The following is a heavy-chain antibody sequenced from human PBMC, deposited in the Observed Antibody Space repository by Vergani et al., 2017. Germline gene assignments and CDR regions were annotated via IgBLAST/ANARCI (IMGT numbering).Heavy chain of an antibody. CDR1: GGTFSSYA. CDR3: ARATPYYDILTGYSYYFDY. CDR2: IIPIFGTA. D-gene: IGHD3-9*01. J-gene: IGHJ4*02. V-gene: IGHV1-69*13. Sequence: QVQLVQSGAEVKKPGSSVKVSCKASGGTFSSYAISWVRQAHGQGLEWMGRIIPIFGTANYAQKFQGRVTITADESTSTAYMELSSLRSEDTAVYYCARATPYYDILTGYSYYFDYWGQGTLVTVSS.